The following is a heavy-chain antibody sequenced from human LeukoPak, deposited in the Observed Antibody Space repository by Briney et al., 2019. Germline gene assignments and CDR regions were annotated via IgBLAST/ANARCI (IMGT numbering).Heavy chain of an antibody. CDR3: AREGPRAYYFDY. CDR2: IKQDETEK. V-gene: IGHV3-7*01. Sequence: QPGGSLRLSCTASGFTFSNFWMGWVRQAPGKGLEWVANIKQDETEKFYLGSVKGRFTISRDNAKNSLYLQMNSLRAEDTAVYYCAREGPRAYYFDYWGQGTLVTVSS. J-gene: IGHJ4*02. CDR1: GFTFSNFW.